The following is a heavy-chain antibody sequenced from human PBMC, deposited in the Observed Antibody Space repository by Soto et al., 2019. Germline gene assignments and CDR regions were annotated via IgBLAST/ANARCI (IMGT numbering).Heavy chain of an antibody. CDR1: GGSFSGYY. Sequence: PSETLSLTCAVYGGSFSGYYWSWIRQPPGKGLEWIGEINHSGSTNYNPSLKSRVTISVDTSKNQFSLKLSSVTAADTAVYYCARGRRLRYWDQETLVTVSS. V-gene: IGHV4-34*01. J-gene: IGHJ4*02. D-gene: IGHD1-1*01. CDR2: INHSGST. CDR3: ARGRRLRY.